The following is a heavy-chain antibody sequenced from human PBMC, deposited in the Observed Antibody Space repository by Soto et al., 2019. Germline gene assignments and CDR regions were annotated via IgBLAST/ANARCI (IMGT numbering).Heavy chain of an antibody. V-gene: IGHV3-23*01. CDR3: AKDTEQYSSRSRGMDV. CDR2: ISGSGGST. CDR1: GFTFSSYA. J-gene: IGHJ6*02. D-gene: IGHD6-13*01. Sequence: HPGGSLRLSCAASGFTFSSYAMSWVRQAPGKGLEWVSAISGSGGSTYYADSVKGRFTISRDNSKNTLYLQMNSLRAEDTAVYYCAKDTEQYSSRSRGMDVWGQGTTVTVSS.